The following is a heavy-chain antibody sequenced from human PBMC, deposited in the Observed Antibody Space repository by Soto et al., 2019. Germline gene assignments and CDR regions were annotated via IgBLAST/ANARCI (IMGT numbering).Heavy chain of an antibody. Sequence: ASVKVSCKASDYTFTSYGISWVRQAPGQGLEWMGWISAYSGNTNYAQKLQGRVTMTTDTSTSTVYMELSSLRSEDTAVYYCARDPPVLRYFDWSTSGGYYYYGMDVWGQGTTVTVSS. D-gene: IGHD3-9*01. V-gene: IGHV1-18*01. CDR2: ISAYSGNT. CDR1: DYTFTSYG. CDR3: ARDPPVLRYFDWSTSGGYYYYGMDV. J-gene: IGHJ6*02.